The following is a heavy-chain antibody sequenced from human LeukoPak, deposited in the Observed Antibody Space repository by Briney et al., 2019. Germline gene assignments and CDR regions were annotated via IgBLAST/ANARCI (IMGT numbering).Heavy chain of an antibody. CDR3: ATAQLGYYYYGMDV. Sequence: ASVKVSCKVSGYTLTELSMHWVRQAPGKGLEWMGGFDPEDGETIYAQKFQGRVTMTEDTSTDTAYMELSSPRSEDTAVYYCATAQLGYYYYGMDVWGQGTTVTVSS. J-gene: IGHJ6*02. CDR2: FDPEDGET. CDR1: GYTLTELS. V-gene: IGHV1-24*01. D-gene: IGHD1-1*01.